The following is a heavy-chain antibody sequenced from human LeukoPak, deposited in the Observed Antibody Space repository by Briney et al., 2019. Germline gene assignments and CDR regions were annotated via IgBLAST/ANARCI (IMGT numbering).Heavy chain of an antibody. CDR1: RFTLSRYG. CDR3: AKDLAWFRLAVDY. J-gene: IGHJ4*02. V-gene: IGHV3-30*18. CDR2: ISYDGSNK. Sequence: PGGSLRLSCSASRFTLSRYGRHWVRQAPGKGLEWVAVISYDGSNKYYADSVKGRFTISRDNSKNTLYLQMNSLRAEDTAVYYYAKDLAWFRLAVDYWGQGTLVTVSS. D-gene: IGHD2-8*01.